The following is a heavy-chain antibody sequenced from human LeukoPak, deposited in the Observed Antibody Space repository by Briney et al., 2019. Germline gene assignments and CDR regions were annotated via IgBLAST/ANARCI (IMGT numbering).Heavy chain of an antibody. CDR1: GYTFTVYY. CDR2: INPISGGT. Sequence: ASVKVSFKASGYTFTVYYMHWVRQAPGQGLEYMGRINPISGGTVYAQKFQGRVTMTRDTSITTAYMELTRLTSDDTAVYYCARYCSSTSCYSDYWGQGTLVTVSS. D-gene: IGHD2-2*01. V-gene: IGHV1-2*06. J-gene: IGHJ4*02. CDR3: ARYCSSTSCYSDY.